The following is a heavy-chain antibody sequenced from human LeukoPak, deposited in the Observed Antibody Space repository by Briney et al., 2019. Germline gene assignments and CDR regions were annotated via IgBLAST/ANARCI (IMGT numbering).Heavy chain of an antibody. CDR3: ARDGGSAWFLDY. CDR2: IYYSGNT. CDR1: GVSISSSNSY. V-gene: IGHV4-39*02. J-gene: IGHJ4*02. D-gene: IGHD6-19*01. Sequence: SETLSLTCTVSGVSISSSNSYWGWIRQPPGKGLEWIGSIYYSGNTYYNASLKSQVSISIDTSKNQFSLRLTSVTAADTAVYYCARDGGSAWFLDYWGQGTLVIVSS.